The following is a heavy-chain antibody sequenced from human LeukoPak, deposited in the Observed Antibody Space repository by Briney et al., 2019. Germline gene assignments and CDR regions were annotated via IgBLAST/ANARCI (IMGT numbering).Heavy chain of an antibody. CDR2: IHISGST. CDR1: GDSISTYY. J-gene: IGHJ4*02. CDR3: ARESSGYFDY. Sequence: KPSETLSLTCTVSGDSISTYYWSWIRQSAGKGLEWIGRIHISGSTNYNPSLKSRVTMSVDTSKNQFSLKLSSVTAADTAVYYCARESSGYFDYWGQGTLVTVSS. V-gene: IGHV4-4*07. D-gene: IGHD6-25*01.